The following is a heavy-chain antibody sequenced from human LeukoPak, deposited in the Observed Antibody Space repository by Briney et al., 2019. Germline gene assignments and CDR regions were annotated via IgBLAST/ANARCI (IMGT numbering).Heavy chain of an antibody. V-gene: IGHV3-30*18. Sequence: PGGSLRLSCAASGFTFSSYGMHWVRQAPGKGLEWVAVISYDGSNKYYADSVKGRFTISRDNSKNTLYLQMNSLRAEDTAVYYCAKDYRRHCSSTSCQPFDYWGQGTLVTVSS. CDR3: AKDYRRHCSSTSCQPFDY. D-gene: IGHD2-2*01. CDR1: GFTFSSYG. J-gene: IGHJ4*02. CDR2: ISYDGSNK.